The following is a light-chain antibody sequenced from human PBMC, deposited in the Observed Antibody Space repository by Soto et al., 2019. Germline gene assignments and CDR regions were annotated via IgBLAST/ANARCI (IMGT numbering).Light chain of an antibody. CDR1: SSDVGGYNY. CDR3: TSYTSTSTSYV. Sequence: QSALTQPASVSGSPGQSITISCTGTSSDVGGYNYVSWYQHHPGKAPKLMIYDVSNRPSGVSNRFSGSKSGNTASLTISGLQAEDEADYYCTSYTSTSTSYVFGTGTKLTVL. V-gene: IGLV2-14*03. J-gene: IGLJ1*01. CDR2: DVS.